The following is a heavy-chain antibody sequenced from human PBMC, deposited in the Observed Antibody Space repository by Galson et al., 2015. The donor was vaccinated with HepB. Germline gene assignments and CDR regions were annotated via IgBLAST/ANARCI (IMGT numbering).Heavy chain of an antibody. Sequence: SLRLSCAASGFTFSTYSMNWVRQPPGKGLEWVSSISSGNSYIYYADSVKGRFTISRDNAKNSLYLQMNSLRADYTAVYYCAREGSSYGGNRYFDLWGRGTLVTVSP. J-gene: IGHJ2*01. D-gene: IGHD4-23*01. CDR1: GFTFSTYS. CDR2: ISSGNSYI. V-gene: IGHV3-21*01. CDR3: AREGSSYGGNRYFDL.